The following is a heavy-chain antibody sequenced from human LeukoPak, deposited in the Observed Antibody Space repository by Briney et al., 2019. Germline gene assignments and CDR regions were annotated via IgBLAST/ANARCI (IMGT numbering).Heavy chain of an antibody. V-gene: IGHV1-46*01. Sequence: ASLKISSTASVYTFTTYYIHCVRQTPGQRRESIGILNPSGGDTSHTQKSQGRFTMTWDTPTSTVYMELSSLRSEGTAVYYCAIQAFDYWGQGTLVTVSS. CDR3: AIQAFDY. CDR1: VYTFTTYY. CDR2: LNPSGGDT. J-gene: IGHJ4*02.